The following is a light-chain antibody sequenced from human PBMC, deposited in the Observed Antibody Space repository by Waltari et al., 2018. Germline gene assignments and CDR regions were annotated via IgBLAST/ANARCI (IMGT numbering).Light chain of an antibody. V-gene: IGKV3-11*01. CDR1: QSVSTF. J-gene: IGKJ4*01. Sequence: EIVLTQSPATLSLSPGERATLPCRPSQSVSTFLAWYQQKPGQSPRLLIYDVSFRATGIPIRFSGSGSETDFTLTISSLEPEDFAVYYCQQRSHWPLTFGGGTKVEIK. CDR3: QQRSHWPLT. CDR2: DVS.